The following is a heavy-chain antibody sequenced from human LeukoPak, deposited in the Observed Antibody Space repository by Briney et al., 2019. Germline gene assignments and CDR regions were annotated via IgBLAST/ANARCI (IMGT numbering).Heavy chain of an antibody. V-gene: IGHV3-64D*06. CDR2: IHHNGDIT. CDR1: GFTLAWHV. CDR3: ARDMSGTYSFDY. J-gene: IGHJ4*02. D-gene: IGHD1-26*01. Sequence: GVSLRLSCSASGFTLAWHVMHWVRQAPGKALEYVSFIHHNGDITSYADSVRGRFTVSRDNSKNTLFLELSSLRTDDTAVYYCARDMSGTYSFDYWGQGTLVTVSS.